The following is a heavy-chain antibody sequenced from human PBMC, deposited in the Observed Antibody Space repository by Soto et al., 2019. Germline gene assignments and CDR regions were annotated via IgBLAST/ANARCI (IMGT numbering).Heavy chain of an antibody. CDR3: AKDDSGQLVNFDY. CDR1: GFTFSSYA. D-gene: IGHD6-6*01. V-gene: IGHV3-23*01. J-gene: IGHJ4*02. Sequence: EVQLLESGGGLVQPGGSPRLSCAASGFTFSSYAMSWVRQAPGKGLEWVSAISGSGGSTYYADSVKGRFTISRDNSKNTLYLQMNSLRAEDTAVYYCAKDDSGQLVNFDYWGQGTLVTVSS. CDR2: ISGSGGST.